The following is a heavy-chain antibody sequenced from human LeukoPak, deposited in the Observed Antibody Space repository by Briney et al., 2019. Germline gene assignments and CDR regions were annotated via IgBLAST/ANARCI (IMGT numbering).Heavy chain of an antibody. CDR1: GFTFSSYA. CDR3: AKDCSGGSCYSRFDY. J-gene: IGHJ4*02. V-gene: IGHV3-23*01. CDR2: ISGSGGST. D-gene: IGHD2-15*01. Sequence: PGGSLRLSCAASGFTFSSYATSWVRQAPGKGLEWVSAISGSGGSTYYADSVKGRFTISRDNSKNTLYLQMNSLRAEDTAVYYCAKDCSGGSCYSRFDYWGQGTLVTVSS.